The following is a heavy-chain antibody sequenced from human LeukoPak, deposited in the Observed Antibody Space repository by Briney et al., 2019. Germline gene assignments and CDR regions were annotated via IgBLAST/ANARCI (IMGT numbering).Heavy chain of an antibody. J-gene: IGHJ3*02. Sequence: GGSLRLSCAASGFTFSSYSMNCVRQAPGRGLEWVSFISGSSTYIYYADSVKGRFTISRDNTKSSLSLQMNSLRAEDTAVYYCARPGRLNEVPDAFDIWGQGTLVTVSS. CDR2: ISGSSTYI. D-gene: IGHD1-1*01. CDR1: GFTFSSYS. V-gene: IGHV3-21*01. CDR3: ARPGRLNEVPDAFDI.